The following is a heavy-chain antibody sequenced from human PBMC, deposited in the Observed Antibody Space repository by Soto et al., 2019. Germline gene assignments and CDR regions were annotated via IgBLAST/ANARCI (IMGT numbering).Heavy chain of an antibody. V-gene: IGHV1-3*01. Sequence: ASVKVSCKASGYTFTSYAIHWVRQAPGQRLEWMGWINAGNGNTKYSQKFQGRVTITRDTSASTAYMELSSLRSEDTAVYYCASAVAVPADFDYWGQGTLVTVSS. J-gene: IGHJ4*02. CDR3: ASAVAVPADFDY. CDR1: GYTFTSYA. D-gene: IGHD6-19*01. CDR2: INAGNGNT.